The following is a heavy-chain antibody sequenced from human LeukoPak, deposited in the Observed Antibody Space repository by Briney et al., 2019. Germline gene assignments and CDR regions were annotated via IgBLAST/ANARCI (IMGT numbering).Heavy chain of an antibody. J-gene: IGHJ4*02. V-gene: IGHV3-15*01. CDR1: GFTFSNAW. CDR3: TTARLLWFGELLGNDY. D-gene: IGHD3-10*01. Sequence: GGSLRLSCAASGFTFSNAWMSWVRQAPGKGLDWVGRIKSKTDGGTTDYAAPVKGRFTISRDDSKNTLYLQMNSLKTEDTAVYYCTTARLLWFGELLGNDYWGQGTLVTVSS. CDR2: IKSKTDGGTT.